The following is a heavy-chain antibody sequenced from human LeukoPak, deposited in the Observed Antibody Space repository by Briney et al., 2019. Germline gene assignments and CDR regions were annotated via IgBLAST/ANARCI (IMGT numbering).Heavy chain of an antibody. J-gene: IGHJ4*02. CDR2: ITGSGGGT. V-gene: IGHV3-23*01. CDR3: AKDRRYNWNDGGYFDY. D-gene: IGHD1-1*01. Sequence: GGSLRLSCAASGFTFSSYAMSWVRQAPGKGLEWVSAITGSGGGTYYAASVEGRFTISRDNSKNTLFLQVNSLGAEDTAVYYCAKDRRYNWNDGGYFDYWGQGTLVTVSS. CDR1: GFTFSSYA.